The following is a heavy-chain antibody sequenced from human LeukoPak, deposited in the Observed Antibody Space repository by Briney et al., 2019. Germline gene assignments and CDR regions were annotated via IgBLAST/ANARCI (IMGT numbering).Heavy chain of an antibody. V-gene: IGHV3-7*03. CDR2: IKQDGSEK. J-gene: IGHJ6*04. CDR3: ASSRVVVVPAAISV. Sequence: GSLRLSCAASGFTFSSYWMSWVRQAPGKGLEWVANIKQDGSEKYYVDSVKGRFTISRDNAKNSLYLQMNSLRAEDTAVYYCASSRVVVVPAAISVWGKGTTVTVSS. D-gene: IGHD2-2*02. CDR1: GFTFSSYW.